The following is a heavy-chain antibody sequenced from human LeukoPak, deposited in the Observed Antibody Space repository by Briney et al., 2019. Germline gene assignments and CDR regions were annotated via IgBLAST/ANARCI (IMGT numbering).Heavy chain of an antibody. Sequence: SETLSLTCAVYGGSFSGYYWSWIRQPPGKGLEWIGEINHSGSTNYNPSLKSRVTISVDTSKNQFSLKLSSVTAADTAVYYCARGSGRQVAGRHYYYGMDVWGQGTTVTVSS. CDR3: ARGSGRQVAGRHYYYGMDV. CDR2: INHSGST. D-gene: IGHD6-19*01. CDR1: GGSFSGYY. J-gene: IGHJ6*02. V-gene: IGHV4-34*01.